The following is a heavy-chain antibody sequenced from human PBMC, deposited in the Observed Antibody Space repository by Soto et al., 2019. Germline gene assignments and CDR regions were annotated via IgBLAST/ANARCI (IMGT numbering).Heavy chain of an antibody. Sequence: GGSLRLSCAASGFSFSGSAMHWVRQASGKGLEWVGRIRSKANNYATAYAASVKGRFTISRDDSKNTAYLQMNSLKIDDTAVYYCPRTIAAPGTDYWGQGT. CDR3: PRTIAAPGTDY. J-gene: IGHJ4*02. CDR2: IRSKANNYAT. D-gene: IGHD6-13*01. CDR1: GFSFSGSA. V-gene: IGHV3-73*01.